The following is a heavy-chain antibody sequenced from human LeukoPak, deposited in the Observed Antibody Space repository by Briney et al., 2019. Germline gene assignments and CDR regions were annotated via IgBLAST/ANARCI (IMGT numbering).Heavy chain of an antibody. CDR3: ARDRAVTGTDH. CDR2: TYYSGST. CDR1: GGSISSSSYY. J-gene: IGHJ4*02. D-gene: IGHD6-19*01. V-gene: IGHV4-39*07. Sequence: SETLSLTCTVSGGSISSSSYYWGWIRQPPGKGLEWIGSTYYSGSTYYNPSLKSRVTISVDTSKSQFSLKLSSVTAADTVVYYCARDRAVTGTDHWGQGTLVIVSS.